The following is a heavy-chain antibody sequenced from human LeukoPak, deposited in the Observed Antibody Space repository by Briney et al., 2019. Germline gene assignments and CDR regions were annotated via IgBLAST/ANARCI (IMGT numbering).Heavy chain of an antibody. D-gene: IGHD3-16*01. V-gene: IGHV3-21*01. CDR1: GFTFSSYS. CDR2: ISSSSSYI. CDR3: ARARWGPTTLNFDY. Sequence: PGGSLRLSCAASGFTFSSYSMNWVRQAPGKGLEWVSSISSSSSYIYYADSVKGRFTISRDNAKNSLYLQMNSLRAEDTAVYYCARARWGPTTLNFDYWGQGTLVTVSS. J-gene: IGHJ4*02.